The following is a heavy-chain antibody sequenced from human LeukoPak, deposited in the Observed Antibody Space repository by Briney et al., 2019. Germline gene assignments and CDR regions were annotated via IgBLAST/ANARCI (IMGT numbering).Heavy chain of an antibody. CDR1: GFTFISYD. D-gene: IGHD3-10*01. J-gene: IGHJ3*02. V-gene: IGHV3-13*04. CDR3: ARRRYGLGSYSDAFDI. Sequence: PGGSLRLSCAASGFTFISYDMHWVRQPTGKGLEWVSGIDTAGGTYYAGSVKGRFTISRENAKNSLSLQMNSLRAGDTAVYYCARRRYGLGSYSDAFDIWGQGTMVPVSS. CDR2: IDTAGGT.